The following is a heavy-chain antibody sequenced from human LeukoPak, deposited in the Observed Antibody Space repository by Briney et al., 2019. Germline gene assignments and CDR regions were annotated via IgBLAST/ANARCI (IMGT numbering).Heavy chain of an antibody. CDR3: AREGSPTTYDY. V-gene: IGHV3-64*01. Sequence: GGSLRLSCAASGFTFSSYTMHWVRQAPGKGLESVSAISSNGGDTYYAKSVKGRFTISRDNSKNTLYLQMDSLRAEDRAVYYCAREGSPTTYDYWGQGTLVTVSS. CDR2: ISSNGGDT. CDR1: GFTFSSYT. D-gene: IGHD2/OR15-2a*01. J-gene: IGHJ4*02.